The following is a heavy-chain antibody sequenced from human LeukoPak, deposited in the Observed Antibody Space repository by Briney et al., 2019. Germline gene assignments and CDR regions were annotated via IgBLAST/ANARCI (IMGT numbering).Heavy chain of an antibody. CDR3: ARVGYGDYLYFDY. V-gene: IGHV3-30*03. J-gene: IGHJ4*02. CDR1: GFTFSSYG. CDR2: ISYDGSNK. Sequence: GRSLRLSCAASGFTFSSYGMHWVRQAPGKGLEWVAVISYDGSNKYYADSVKGRFTISRDNSKNTLYLQMNSLRAEDTAVYYCARVGYGDYLYFDYWGQGTLVTVSS. D-gene: IGHD4-17*01.